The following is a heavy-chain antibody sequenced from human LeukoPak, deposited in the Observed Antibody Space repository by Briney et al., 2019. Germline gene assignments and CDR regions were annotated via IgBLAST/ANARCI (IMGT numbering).Heavy chain of an antibody. D-gene: IGHD4-17*01. CDR1: GDSISSGISY. CDR3: ARADYGLPGFDY. J-gene: IGHJ4*02. V-gene: IGHV4-61*02. Sequence: SQTLSLTCTVSGDSISSGISYWSWIRQPAGKGLEWIGRIYTSGSTNYNPSLKSRVTISVDTSKNQFSLKLNSVTAADTAVYYCARADYGLPGFDYWGQGTLVTVSS. CDR2: IYTSGST.